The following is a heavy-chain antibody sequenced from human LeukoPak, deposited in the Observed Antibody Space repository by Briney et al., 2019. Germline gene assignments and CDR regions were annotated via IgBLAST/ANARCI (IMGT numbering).Heavy chain of an antibody. CDR3: ARGDIVVGGGRNWFDP. V-gene: IGHV4-4*07. CDR2: VSTSGST. D-gene: IGHD2-21*01. Sequence: SETLSLTCTVSGGSISNHFCSWIRQPAGEGLEWIGRVSTSGSTYYNPSLKSRVTMSADTSKNQFSLKLTSMTAADTAVYYCARGDIVVGGGRNWFDPWGQGTLVTVSS. CDR1: GGSISNHF. J-gene: IGHJ5*02.